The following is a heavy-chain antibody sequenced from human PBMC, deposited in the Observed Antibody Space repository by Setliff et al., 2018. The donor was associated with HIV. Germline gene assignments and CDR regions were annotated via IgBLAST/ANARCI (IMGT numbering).Heavy chain of an antibody. J-gene: IGHJ4*02. CDR2: ISAYNGNT. V-gene: IGHV1-18*01. Sequence: ASVKVSCKASGGTFSSYAISWVRQAPGQGLEWMGGISAYNGNTNYAQKLQGRVTMTTDTSTDTAYMALSSLRSEDTAMYYCATSGFYDILTGPTPGVFDIWGQGTPVTVSS. D-gene: IGHD3-9*01. CDR3: ATSGFYDILTGPTPGVFDI. CDR1: GGTFSSYA.